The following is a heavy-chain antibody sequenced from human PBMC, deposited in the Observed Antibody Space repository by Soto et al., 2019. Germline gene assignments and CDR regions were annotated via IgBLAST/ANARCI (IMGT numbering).Heavy chain of an antibody. CDR3: ARGPYGYDHAYGI. CDR2: TYYRAKWYN. CDR1: GDSVSSNSVA. V-gene: IGHV6-1*01. J-gene: IGHJ3*02. D-gene: IGHD5-18*01. Sequence: SETLSLTCAISGDSVSSNSVAWNWIKRCQARGLEGLGRTYYRAKWYNDYTQSVERRITIDPDTSKNQVCLQLNSVTPKDTAVYYWARGPYGYDHAYGIWGQGT.